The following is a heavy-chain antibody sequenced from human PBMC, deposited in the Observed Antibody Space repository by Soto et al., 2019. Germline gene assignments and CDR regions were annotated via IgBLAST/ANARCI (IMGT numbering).Heavy chain of an antibody. CDR1: GFTFDDYA. CDR3: ARSFSDSYYDLYF. Sequence: PGGSLRLSCAASGFTFDDYAMHWVRQAPGKGLEWVSGISWNSASMDYADSVKDRFSISRDNAENSLYLQMNILKIEDTAFYYCARSFSDSYYDLYFWGQGTLVTVSS. CDR2: ISWNSASM. D-gene: IGHD1-26*01. V-gene: IGHV3-9*01. J-gene: IGHJ4*02.